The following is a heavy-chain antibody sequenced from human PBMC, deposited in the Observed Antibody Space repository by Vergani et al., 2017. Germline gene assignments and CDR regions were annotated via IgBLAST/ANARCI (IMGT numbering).Heavy chain of an antibody. CDR2: IHTSGST. CDR1: GGSINSHNYY. J-gene: IGHJ4*02. V-gene: IGHV4-61*02. D-gene: IGHD2-15*01. Sequence: QVQLQESGPGLVKPSQTLSLTCTVSGGSINSHNYYWSWIRQPAGKGLEWIGRIHTSGSTNYNPSLKSRVTMSEDTSKSQFSLNLTSVTAADTAVYFCARGSCLGGSCYGPLFDYWGQGILVTVSS. CDR3: ARGSCLGGSCYGPLFDY.